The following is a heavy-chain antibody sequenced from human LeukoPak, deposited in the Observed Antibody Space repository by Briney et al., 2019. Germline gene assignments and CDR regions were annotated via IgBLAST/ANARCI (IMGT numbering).Heavy chain of an antibody. CDR1: GFTVSSNY. CDR3: ARDRSVACEYYFYHYMDV. D-gene: IGHD5-12*01. CDR2: IYSGGST. Sequence: GGSLRLSCAASGFTVSSNYMSWVRQAPGKGLEWVSVIYSGGSTYYADSVKGRFTISRDNSKNTLYLQMNSLRAEDTAVYYCARDRSVACEYYFYHYMDVWGKGTTVTVSS. V-gene: IGHV3-53*01. J-gene: IGHJ6*03.